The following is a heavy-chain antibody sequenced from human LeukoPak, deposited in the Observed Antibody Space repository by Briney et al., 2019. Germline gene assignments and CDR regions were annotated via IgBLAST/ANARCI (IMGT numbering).Heavy chain of an antibody. V-gene: IGHV3-33*01. J-gene: IGHJ4*02. D-gene: IGHD3-9*01. CDR3: ARARYFARTLDY. CDR1: GFTFTSYG. CDR2: IWYDGNNK. Sequence: PGGSLRLSCAASGFTFTSYGMHWVRQAPGKGLEWVAAIWYDGNNKNYADSVKGRFTISRDNSKNTLYLQMNSLRAEDTAVYYCARARYFARTLDYWGQGTLVTVSS.